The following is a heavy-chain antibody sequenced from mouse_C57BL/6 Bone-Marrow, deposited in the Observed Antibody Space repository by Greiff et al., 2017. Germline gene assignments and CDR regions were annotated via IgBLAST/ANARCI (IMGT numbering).Heavy chain of an antibody. CDR1: GYTFTSYW. V-gene: IGHV1-50*01. CDR3: AAYYWFAY. Sequence: QVQLQQPGAELVMPGASVKLSCKASGYTFTSYWMQWVKQRPGQGLEWIGEIDPSDSYTNYNQKFKGKATLTVDTSSSTAYMQLSSLTSEDSAVXYCAAYYWFAYWGQGTLVTVSA. J-gene: IGHJ3*01. CDR2: IDPSDSYT. D-gene: IGHD2-10*01.